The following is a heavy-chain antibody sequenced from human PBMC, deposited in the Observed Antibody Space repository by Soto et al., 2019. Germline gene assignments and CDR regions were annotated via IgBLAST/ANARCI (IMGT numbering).Heavy chain of an antibody. Sequence: GGSLRLSCAASGFTFSDYYMSWIRHAPGKGLEWVSYISSSGSTIYYADSVKGRFTISRDNAKNSLYLQMNSLRAEDTAVYYCARERENYSNYDGVMDVWGQGTTVTVSS. J-gene: IGHJ6*02. D-gene: IGHD4-4*01. CDR3: ARERENYSNYDGVMDV. V-gene: IGHV3-11*01. CDR1: GFTFSDYY. CDR2: ISSSGSTI.